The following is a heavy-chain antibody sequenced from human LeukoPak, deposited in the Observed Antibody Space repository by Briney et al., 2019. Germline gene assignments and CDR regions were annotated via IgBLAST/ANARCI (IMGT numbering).Heavy chain of an antibody. CDR2: ISAYNGNT. V-gene: IGHV1-18*04. CDR3: ARVLAYCSSTSCHDY. CDR1: GYTFTDYF. Sequence: ASVKVSCKASGYTFTDYFMNWMRQAPGQRLEWMGWISAYNGNTDYAQKFQGRVTMTTDTSTSTAYMELRSLRSDDTAVYYCARVLAYCSSTSCHDYWGQGTLVTVYS. D-gene: IGHD2-2*01. J-gene: IGHJ4*02.